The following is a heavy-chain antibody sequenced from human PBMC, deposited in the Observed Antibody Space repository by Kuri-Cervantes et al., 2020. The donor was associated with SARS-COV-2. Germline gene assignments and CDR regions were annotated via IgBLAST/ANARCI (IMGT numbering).Heavy chain of an antibody. CDR2: ISHDGSNK. Sequence: GESLKISCAASGFTFSGHWIHWVRQAPGKGLEWVAVISHDGSNKYYADSVKGRLTISRDNSKNTLYLQMNSLRAEDPSVYYCARDLVAGGSGLPSYWGQGTLVTVSS. CDR3: ARDLVAGGSGLPSY. J-gene: IGHJ4*02. CDR1: GFTFSGHW. V-gene: IGHV3-30-3*01. D-gene: IGHD3-10*01.